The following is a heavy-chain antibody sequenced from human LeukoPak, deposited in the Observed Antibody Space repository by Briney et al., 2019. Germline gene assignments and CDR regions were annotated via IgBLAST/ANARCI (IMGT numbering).Heavy chain of an antibody. CDR1: GFTFDDYA. Sequence: GGSLTLSCAASGFTFDDYAMLWDRQSPGKGLEWVSLISGDSGSTYYADSVKVRFTISRDNRKNSLYLQMNSLRTEDTALYCCGKDIRVLWFGELSFWGQGTLVTVSS. V-gene: IGHV3-43*02. J-gene: IGHJ4*02. CDR3: GKDIRVLWFGELSF. D-gene: IGHD3-10*01. CDR2: ISGDSGST.